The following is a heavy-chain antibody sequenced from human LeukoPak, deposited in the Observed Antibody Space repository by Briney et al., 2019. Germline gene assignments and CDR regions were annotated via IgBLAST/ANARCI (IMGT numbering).Heavy chain of an antibody. J-gene: IGHJ4*02. D-gene: IGHD6-6*01. Sequence: GSLRLSCAASGFTFSSYWMSWVRQAPGKGLEWVANIKQDGSEKYYVDSVKGRFTISRDNAKNSLYLQMNSLRAEDTAVYYCARPGGAPARGVFDYWGQGTLVTVSS. CDR1: GFTFSSYW. CDR3: ARPGGAPARGVFDY. CDR2: IKQDGSEK. V-gene: IGHV3-7*01.